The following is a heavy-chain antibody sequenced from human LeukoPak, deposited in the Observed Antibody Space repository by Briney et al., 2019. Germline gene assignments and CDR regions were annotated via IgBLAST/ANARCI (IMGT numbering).Heavy chain of an antibody. CDR3: ARHRAYSSSSPFDY. CDR1: GRSIRSLY. V-gene: IGHV4-59*08. D-gene: IGHD6-6*01. CDR2: IYYTGST. J-gene: IGHJ4*02. Sequence: SETLSLTCSVSGRSIRSLYWSWIRQPPGKGLEWIGYIYYTGSTNYNPSLKSRVTMFVDMSKNQFSLGLSSVTAADTAVYYCARHRAYSSSSPFDYWGEGTLVTVSS.